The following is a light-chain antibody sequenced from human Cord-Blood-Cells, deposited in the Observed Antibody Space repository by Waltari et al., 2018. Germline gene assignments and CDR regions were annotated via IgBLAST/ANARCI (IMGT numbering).Light chain of an antibody. V-gene: IGLV1-40*01. Sequence: QSVLTPPPSVSGAPGQRVTISCPGSSSNIGAGYDVHWYQQLPGTAPKLLIYGNSNRPSGVPDRFSGSKSGTSASLAITGLQAEDEADYYGQSYDSSLSGSVFGGGTKLTVL. CDR3: QSYDSSLSGSV. CDR1: SSNIGAGYD. J-gene: IGLJ2*01. CDR2: GNS.